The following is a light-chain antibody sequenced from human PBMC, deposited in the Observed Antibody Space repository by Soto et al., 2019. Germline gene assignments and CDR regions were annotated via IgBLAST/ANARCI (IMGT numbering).Light chain of an antibody. J-gene: IGLJ2*01. CDR1: SNDVGDHNY. CDR2: EVT. CDR3: SSFTTNVI. Sequence: QSALTQPASVSGSPGQSITISCTGTSNDVGDHNYVSWYQHHPGKAPKLIIYEVTNRPSGVSDRFSGSKSGNTASLTISGLQAEDEADYYCSSFTTNVIFGGGTQLTVL. V-gene: IGLV2-14*01.